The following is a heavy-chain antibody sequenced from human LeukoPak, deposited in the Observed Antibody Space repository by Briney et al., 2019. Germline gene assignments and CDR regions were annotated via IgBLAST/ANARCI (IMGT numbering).Heavy chain of an antibody. CDR2: ISAGNGNT. D-gene: IGHD6-13*01. Sequence: AASVKVSCKASGYTFTSYAMHWVRQAPGQRLEWMGWISAGNGNTKYSQKFQGRVTITRDTSASTAYMELSSLRSEDTAVYYCAREEAAAGDYWGQGILVTVSS. CDR1: GYTFTSYA. V-gene: IGHV1-3*01. CDR3: AREEAAAGDY. J-gene: IGHJ4*02.